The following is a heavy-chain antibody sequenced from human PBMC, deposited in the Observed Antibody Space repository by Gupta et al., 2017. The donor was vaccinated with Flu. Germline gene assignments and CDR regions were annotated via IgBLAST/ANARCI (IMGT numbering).Heavy chain of an antibody. CDR3: ARGLNWEYFLAFDP. V-gene: IGHV4-59*12. D-gene: IGHD3-9*01. J-gene: IGHJ5*02. CDR1: MSSYY. Sequence: MSSYYWGWIRQPPEGGLEWIGYVYHNGKTYDNASRKSRVTISIDTSKKQFYLQVRSVNAAETAVYYCARGLNWEYFLAFDPWGQGARVNVSS. CDR2: VYHNGKT.